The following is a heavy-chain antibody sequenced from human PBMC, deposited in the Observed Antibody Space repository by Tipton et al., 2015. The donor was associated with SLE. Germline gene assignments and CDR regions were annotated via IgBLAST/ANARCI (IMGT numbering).Heavy chain of an antibody. J-gene: IGHJ4*02. CDR1: GFTVSSNY. CDR2: IYSGGST. CDR3: ARGVVGATAYFDY. D-gene: IGHD1-26*01. Sequence: SLRLSCAASGFTVSSNYMSWVRQAPGKGLEWVSVIYSGGSTYYADSVKGRFTISRDTSKNTLYLQINSLRAEDTAVYYCARGVVGATAYFDYWGQGTLVTVSS. V-gene: IGHV3-53*01.